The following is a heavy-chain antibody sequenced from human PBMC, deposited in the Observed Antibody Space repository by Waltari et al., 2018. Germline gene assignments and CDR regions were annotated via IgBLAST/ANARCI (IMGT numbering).Heavy chain of an antibody. D-gene: IGHD1-26*01. CDR3: AIIVGATRFDY. V-gene: IGHV4-39*07. CDR2: IYYSGGT. CDR1: GGSISSSSYY. J-gene: IGHJ4*02. Sequence: QLQLQESGPGLVKPSETLSLTCTVSGGSISSSSYYWGWIRQPPGKGLEWIGSIYYSGGTYYNPSLKSRVTISVDTSKNQFSLKLSSVTAADTAVYYCAIIVGATRFDYWGQGTLVTVSS.